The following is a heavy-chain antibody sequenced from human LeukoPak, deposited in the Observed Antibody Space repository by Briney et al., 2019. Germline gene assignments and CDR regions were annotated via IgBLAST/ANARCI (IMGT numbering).Heavy chain of an antibody. CDR1: GGSFSGYY. J-gene: IGHJ3*02. D-gene: IGHD3-3*01. V-gene: IGHV4-34*01. CDR3: AAVYYDFRSEGFDI. Sequence: SETLSLTCAVYGGSFSGYYWSWIRQPPGKGLEWIGEINHSGSTNYNPSLKSRVTISVDTSKNQFSLKLNSVTAADTAVYYCAAVYYDFRSEGFDIWGQGTMVTVSS. CDR2: INHSGST.